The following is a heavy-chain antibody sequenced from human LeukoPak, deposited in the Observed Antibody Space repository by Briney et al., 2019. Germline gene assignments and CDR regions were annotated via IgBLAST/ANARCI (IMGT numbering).Heavy chain of an antibody. CDR3: ARENDYVWGSSYNWFDP. D-gene: IGHD3-16*01. V-gene: IGHV3-11*01. CDR2: ISSSGSTI. J-gene: IGHJ5*02. Sequence: PGGSLRLSCAASGFTVSDYYMSWIRQAPGKGLEWVSYISSSGSTIHYADSVKGRFAISRDNAKNSLYLQLNSLRAEDTAVYYCARENDYVWGSSYNWFDPWGQGTLVTVSS. CDR1: GFTVSDYY.